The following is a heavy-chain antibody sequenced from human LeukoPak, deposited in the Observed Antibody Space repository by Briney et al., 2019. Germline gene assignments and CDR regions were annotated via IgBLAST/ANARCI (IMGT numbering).Heavy chain of an antibody. CDR1: GGSISSSSYY. CDR3: ARRPPVGARRELAFDI. D-gene: IGHD1-26*01. CDR2: IYYSGST. Sequence: SETLSLTCTVSGGSISSSSYYWGWIRQPPGKGLEWIGSIYYSGSTYYNPSLKSRVTISVDTSKNQFSLKLSSVTAADTAVYYCARRPPVGARRELAFDIWGQGTMVTVSS. J-gene: IGHJ3*02. V-gene: IGHV4-39*01.